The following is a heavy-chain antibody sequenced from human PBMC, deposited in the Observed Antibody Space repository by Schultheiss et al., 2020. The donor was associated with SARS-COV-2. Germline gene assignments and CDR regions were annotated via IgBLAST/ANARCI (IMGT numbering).Heavy chain of an antibody. CDR1: GFTVSSNY. CDR2: ISSSGSTI. J-gene: IGHJ6*02. CDR3: ARDYGSGYSRYYHGMDV. D-gene: IGHD3-22*01. V-gene: IGHV3-11*04. Sequence: GGSLRLSCAASGFTVSSNYMSWVRQAPGKGLEWVSYISSSGSTIYYADSVKGRFTISRDNAKNTLYLQMNSLRAEDTAVYYCARDYGSGYSRYYHGMDVWGQGTTVTVSS.